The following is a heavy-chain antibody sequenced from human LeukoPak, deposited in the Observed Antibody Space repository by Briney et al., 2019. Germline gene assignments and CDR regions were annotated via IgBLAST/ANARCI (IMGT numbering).Heavy chain of an antibody. D-gene: IGHD3-22*01. CDR2: IKQDGSEK. V-gene: IGHV3-7*03. CDR3: AKKRGDYYDSSGYYDDY. Sequence: GGSLRLSCAASGFTFSSYWMSWVRQAPGKGLEWVANIKQDGSEKHYVDSVKGRFTISRDNSKNTLYLQMNSLRAEDTAVYYCAKKRGDYYDSSGYYDDYWGQGTLVTVSS. J-gene: IGHJ4*02. CDR1: GFTFSSYW.